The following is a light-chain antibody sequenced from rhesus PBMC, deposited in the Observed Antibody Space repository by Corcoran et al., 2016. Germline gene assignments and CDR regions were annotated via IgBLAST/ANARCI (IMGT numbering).Light chain of an antibody. CDR3: QHGYAFPYS. V-gene: IGKV1-74*01. CDR1: ESVKNY. J-gene: IGKJ2*01. Sequence: DIQMTQSPSSLSASVGDRVTITCRSSESVKNYLNWYQQKPGKAPNLLIYRASTLQSGVPSRFSGSGSGTHYTFTISSLQAEDVATYYCQHGYAFPYSFGQGTKVEIK. CDR2: RAS.